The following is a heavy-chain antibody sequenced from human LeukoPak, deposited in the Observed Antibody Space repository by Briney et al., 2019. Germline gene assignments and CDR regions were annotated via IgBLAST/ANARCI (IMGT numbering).Heavy chain of an antibody. D-gene: IGHD3-22*01. CDR2: ISGSGGST. V-gene: IGHV3-23*01. Sequence: GGSLRLSCAASGFTFSAYAMSWVRQAPGKGLEWVSVISGSGGSTYYADSVKGRFTISRDNSKNTLYLQMNSLRAEDTAVYYCAKGYYDSSGYYPPYYFDYWGQGTLVTVSS. CDR3: AKGYYDSSGYYPPYYFDY. CDR1: GFTFSAYA. J-gene: IGHJ4*02.